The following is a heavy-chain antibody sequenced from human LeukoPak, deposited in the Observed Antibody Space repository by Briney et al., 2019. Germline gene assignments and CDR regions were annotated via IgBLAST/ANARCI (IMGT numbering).Heavy chain of an antibody. CDR1: RFTFSDYS. J-gene: IGHJ3*01. CDR2: ISSGSVYI. D-gene: IGHD1-26*01. Sequence: PGGSLRLSCAASRFTFSDYSMNWVRQAPGKGLQWVASISSGSVYIYYADSVRGRFTISRDNAKNSVYLQMNSLRVEDTAVYYCARDSTSSWETAFDVWGQGTMVTVSS. CDR3: ARDSTSSWETAFDV. V-gene: IGHV3-21*01.